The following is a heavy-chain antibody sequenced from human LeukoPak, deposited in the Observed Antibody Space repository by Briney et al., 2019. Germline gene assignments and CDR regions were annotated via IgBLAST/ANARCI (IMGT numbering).Heavy chain of an antibody. Sequence: GSSVKVSCKASGGTFSSYAISWVRQAPGQGLEWMGGIIPIFGTANYAQKFQGRVTITADKSTSTAYMELSSLRSEDTAVYYCAKGRGSGSYSTADYWGQGTLVTVSS. J-gene: IGHJ4*02. V-gene: IGHV1-69*06. CDR2: IIPIFGTA. CDR1: GGTFSSYA. CDR3: AKGRGSGSYSTADY. D-gene: IGHD3-10*01.